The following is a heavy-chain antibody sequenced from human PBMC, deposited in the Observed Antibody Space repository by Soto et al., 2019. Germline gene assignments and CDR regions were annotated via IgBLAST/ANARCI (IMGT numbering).Heavy chain of an antibody. D-gene: IGHD1-26*01. J-gene: IGHJ6*02. V-gene: IGHV4-61*01. CDR2: IYYSGST. CDR1: GCSFSSGSYY. Sequence: PXDTLSLTGTVSGCSFSSGSYYLSWIRQPPGKGLEWIGYIYYSGSTNYNPSLKSRVTISVDTSKNQFSLKLSSVTAADTAVYYCARDQRVGATVPYYYYGMDVWGQGTTVTVSS. CDR3: ARDQRVGATVPYYYYGMDV.